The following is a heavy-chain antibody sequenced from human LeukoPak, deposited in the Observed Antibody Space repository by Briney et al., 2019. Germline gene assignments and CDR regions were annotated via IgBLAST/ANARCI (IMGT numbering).Heavy chain of an antibody. Sequence: GGSLRLSCAASGFTFSSYGMHWVRQAPGKGLEWVAVIWYDGSNKYYADSVKGRFTISRDNSKNTLYLQMDSLRAEDTAVYYCAREGGDITMVRGVIRGNDAFDIWGQGTMVTVSS. CDR2: IWYDGSNK. D-gene: IGHD3-10*01. V-gene: IGHV3-33*01. CDR1: GFTFSSYG. J-gene: IGHJ3*02. CDR3: AREGGDITMVRGVIRGNDAFDI.